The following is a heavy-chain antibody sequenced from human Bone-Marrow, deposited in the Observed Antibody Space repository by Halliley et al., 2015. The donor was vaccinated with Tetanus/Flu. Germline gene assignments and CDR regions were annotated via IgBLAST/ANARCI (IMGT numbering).Heavy chain of an antibody. V-gene: IGHV1-46*01. CDR1: GNTFASYY. J-gene: IGHJ4*02. CDR3: STSDFDS. CDR2: VSPSGDTI. Sequence: QMQLVQSGAEVRNPGASVNVSCKASGNTFASYYIHWVRQAPGQGLEWLGEVSPSGDTITYSRRFQGRANMTSDTSAATVYMELSNLRSENTAVYFCSTSDFDSWGQGTLVSVSS.